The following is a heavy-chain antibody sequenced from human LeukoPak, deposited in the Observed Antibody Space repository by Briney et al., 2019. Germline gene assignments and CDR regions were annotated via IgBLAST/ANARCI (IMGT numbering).Heavy chain of an antibody. V-gene: IGHV1-18*01. J-gene: IGHJ4*02. CDR2: ISAYNGNT. D-gene: IGHD3-10*01. CDR1: GYTFTSYG. Sequence: ASAKVSCKASGYTFTSYGISWVRQPPGQGLEWMGWISAYNGNTNYAQKLQGRVTMTTDTSTSTAYMELRSLRSDDTAVYYCASSAPLYSGSYNNYWGQGTLVTVSS. CDR3: ASSAPLYSGSYNNY.